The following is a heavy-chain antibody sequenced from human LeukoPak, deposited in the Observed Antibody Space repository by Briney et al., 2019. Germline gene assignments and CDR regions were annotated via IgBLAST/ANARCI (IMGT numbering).Heavy chain of an antibody. CDR2: IKSKTDGGTT. D-gene: IGHD2-15*01. V-gene: IGHV3-15*01. CDR3: TTQRYCSGGSCSDY. CDR1: GFTFSNAW. J-gene: IGHJ4*02. Sequence: GGSLRLSCAASGFTFSNAWMSWVRQAPGKGLEWVGRIKSKTDGGTTDYAAPVKGRFTISRDDSKNTVYLQMNSLKTEDTAVYYCTTQRYCSGGSCSDYWGQGTLVTVSS.